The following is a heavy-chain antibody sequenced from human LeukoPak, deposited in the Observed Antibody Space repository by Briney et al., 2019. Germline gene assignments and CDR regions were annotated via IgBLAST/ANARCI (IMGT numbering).Heavy chain of an antibody. CDR1: GGSLSGSY. CDR3: ARARRDSGYYKVDY. D-gene: IGHD3-3*01. J-gene: IGHJ4*02. V-gene: IGHV4-34*01. Sequence: SETLSLACAVYGGSLSGSYWSWIRQPPGKGLEWIGEINHSGSANYNPSLKSRVTLSIDKSKNQFSLNVNSVTAADTAVYYCARARRDSGYYKVDYWGQGTLVTVSS. CDR2: INHSGSA.